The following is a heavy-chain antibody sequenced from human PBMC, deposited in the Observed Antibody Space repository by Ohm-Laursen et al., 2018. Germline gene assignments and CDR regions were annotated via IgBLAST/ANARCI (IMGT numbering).Heavy chain of an antibody. CDR2: FSGGGGNT. Sequence: SLRLSCAAPGFTFSSYAMSWVRQAPGKGLQWVSGFSGGGGNTYYTDSVKGRFTISRDDSKNTLFLQMKSLRAEDTAVYYCAKDRWRTGTSTFDYWGQGTLVTVSS. V-gene: IGHV3-23*01. CDR1: GFTFSSYA. J-gene: IGHJ4*02. D-gene: IGHD1-14*01. CDR3: AKDRWRTGTSTFDY.